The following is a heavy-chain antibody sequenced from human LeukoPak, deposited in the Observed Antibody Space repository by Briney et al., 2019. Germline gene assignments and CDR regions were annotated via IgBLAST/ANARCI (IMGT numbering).Heavy chain of an antibody. J-gene: IGHJ4*02. Sequence: PSETLSLTCTVSGGSITSTNYYWGWIRQPPGKGLEWIGTIYYNGATYYNPSLKRRVTMSIDTSKNKFSLRLSSVTAADTAVYYCAIEDRWTPGTYLGSDDYWGQGTLVTISS. CDR3: AIEDRWTPGTYLGSDDY. CDR1: GGSITSTNYY. V-gene: IGHV4-39*07. CDR2: IYYNGAT. D-gene: IGHD3-10*01.